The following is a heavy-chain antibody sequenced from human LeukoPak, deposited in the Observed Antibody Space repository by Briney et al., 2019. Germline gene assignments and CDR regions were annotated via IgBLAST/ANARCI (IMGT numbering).Heavy chain of an antibody. CDR2: IIPIFGTA. Sequence: ASVKVSCKASGGTFSSYAISWVRQAPGQGLEWMGGIIPIFGTANYAQKFQGRVTITADESTSTAYMELSSLRSEDTAVYYCARDQGPVDYSPTEPCYYGMDVWGQGTTVTVSS. D-gene: IGHD4-11*01. CDR3: ARDQGPVDYSPTEPCYYGMDV. V-gene: IGHV1-69*13. CDR1: GGTFSSYA. J-gene: IGHJ6*02.